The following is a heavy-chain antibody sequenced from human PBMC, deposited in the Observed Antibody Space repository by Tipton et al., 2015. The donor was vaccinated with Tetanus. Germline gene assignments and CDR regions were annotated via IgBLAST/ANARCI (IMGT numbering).Heavy chain of an antibody. CDR1: GASIIDKKHY. CDR2: IYFEGST. J-gene: IGHJ5*02. Sequence: TLSLTCTASGASIIDKKHYWGWIRQPPGRGLEWIASIYFEGSTYYSPSLKSRISIDVDTSQNLFSLKLTSVTAADTAVYYCARHLYGYWFDPWGQGALVTVSS. V-gene: IGHV4-39*02. CDR3: ARHLYGYWFDP. D-gene: IGHD2/OR15-2a*01.